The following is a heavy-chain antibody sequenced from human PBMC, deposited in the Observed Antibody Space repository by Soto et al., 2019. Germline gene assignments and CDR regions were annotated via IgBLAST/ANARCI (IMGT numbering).Heavy chain of an antibody. V-gene: IGHV4-59*08. CDR3: VRQGIGFLHGLVEV. CDR2: VYDTWST. J-gene: IGHJ6*01. D-gene: IGHD3-10*01. CDR1: SGPSKSHN. Sequence: QVQVQQSGPGLVKPSETLSLTCTVSSGPSKSHNWGWIRQPPGRGLEWIGYVYDTWSTSYNPALKGRVTVSADTSTNRISLTLRFVTAADTAVYYCVRQGIGFLHGLVEVWGQGTTVIVSS.